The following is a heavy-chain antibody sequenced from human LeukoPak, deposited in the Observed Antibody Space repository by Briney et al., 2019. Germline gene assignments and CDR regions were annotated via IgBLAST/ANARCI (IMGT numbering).Heavy chain of an antibody. CDR1: GFTFDDYA. CDR2: INWNSGNI. D-gene: IGHD3-16*01. CDR3: AKASSWGLDSAFDI. J-gene: IGHJ3*02. V-gene: IGHV3-9*03. Sequence: PGRSLRLSCAASGFTFDDYAMHWVRQAPGKGLQWVSGINWNSGNIGYADSVKGRFTISRDNAKNSLYLQMNALRAEGMAVYYCAKASSWGLDSAFDIWGQGTMVTVSS.